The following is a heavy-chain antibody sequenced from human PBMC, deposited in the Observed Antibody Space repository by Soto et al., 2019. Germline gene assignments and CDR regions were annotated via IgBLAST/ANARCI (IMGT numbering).Heavy chain of an antibody. CDR2: IKQDGSEK. D-gene: IGHD6-13*01. V-gene: IGHV3-7*03. CDR3: ARELGIGSRSW. Sequence: EVQLVESGGGLVQPGGSLRLSCAASGFTFSTYWMSWVRQAPGKGLEWVANIKQDGSEKYYVDSVKGRFTISRDNAKNSLFLQMNSLTAEDTAVYYCARELGIGSRSWWGQGTLVTVSS. J-gene: IGHJ4*02. CDR1: GFTFSTYW.